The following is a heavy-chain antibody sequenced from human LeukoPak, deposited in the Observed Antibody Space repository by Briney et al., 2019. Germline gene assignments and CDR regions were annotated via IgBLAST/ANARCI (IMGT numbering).Heavy chain of an antibody. CDR1: GGSISSGDYY. D-gene: IGHD4-17*01. J-gene: IGHJ4*02. V-gene: IGHV4-30-4*01. Sequence: TSETLSLTCTVSGGSISSGDYYWSWIRQPPGKGLEWIGYIYYSGSTYYNPSLKSRVTISVDTSKNQFSLKLSSVTAADTAVYYCASSPYYGDSEGYWGQGTLVTVSS. CDR3: ASSPYYGDSEGY. CDR2: IYYSGST.